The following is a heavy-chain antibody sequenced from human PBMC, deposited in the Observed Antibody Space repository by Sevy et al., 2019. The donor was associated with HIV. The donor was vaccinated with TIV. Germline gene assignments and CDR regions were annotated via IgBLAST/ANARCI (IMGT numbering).Heavy chain of an antibody. J-gene: IGHJ6*02. V-gene: IGHV6-1*01. CDR3: ARDYAMGYDILTGYYSDGMDV. D-gene: IGHD3-9*01. CDR1: GDSVSSNSAA. Sequence: LSLTCAISGDSVSSNSAAWNWIRQSPSRGLEWLGRTYYRSKWYNDYAVSVKSRITINPDTSKNQFSLQLNSVTPEDTAVYYCARDYAMGYDILTGYYSDGMDVWGQGTTVTVSS. CDR2: TYYRSKWYN.